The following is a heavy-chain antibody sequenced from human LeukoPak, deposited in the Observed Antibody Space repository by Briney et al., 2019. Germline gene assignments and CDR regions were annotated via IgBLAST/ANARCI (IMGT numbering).Heavy chain of an antibody. CDR1: GYAFTSYA. CDR3: ARDLGWGCCTNGVCYIMDY. J-gene: IGHJ4*02. D-gene: IGHD2-8*01. Sequence: ASVKVSCKASGYAFTSYAMHWVRQAPGQRLEWMGWINAGNGNTKYSQEFQGRVTITRDTSASTAYMELSSLRSEDMAVYYCARDLGWGCCTNGVCYIMDYWGQGTLVTVSS. CDR2: INAGNGNT. V-gene: IGHV1-3*03.